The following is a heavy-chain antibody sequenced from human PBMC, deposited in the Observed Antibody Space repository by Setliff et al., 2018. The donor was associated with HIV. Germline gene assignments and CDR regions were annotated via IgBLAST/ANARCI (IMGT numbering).Heavy chain of an antibody. J-gene: IGHJ4*02. CDR1: DGSISTGSYY. V-gene: IGHV4-61*02. CDR3: ARHRVRDSWRGLGGTFDY. Sequence: SSETLSLTCTVADGSISTGSYYWSWVRQPAGRGLEWIGRIYTSGSTKCNPSLKSRVTISVDTSKNQFSLTLSSVTAADTAMYYCARHRVRDSWRGLGGTFDYWGQGTRVTVSS. D-gene: IGHD3-3*01. CDR2: IYTSGST.